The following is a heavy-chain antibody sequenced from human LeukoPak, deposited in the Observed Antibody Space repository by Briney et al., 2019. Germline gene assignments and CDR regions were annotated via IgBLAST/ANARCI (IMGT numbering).Heavy chain of an antibody. D-gene: IGHD3-10*01. J-gene: IGHJ4*02. CDR2: IYYSGST. Sequence: SETLSLTCTVSGGSISSYYWSWIRQPPGKGLEWIGYIYYSGSTNYNPSLKSRVTISVDTSKNQFSLKLSSVTAADTAVYYCARGGRYFSPFDYWGQGTLVTVSS. CDR3: ARGGRYFSPFDY. V-gene: IGHV4-59*12. CDR1: GGSISSYY.